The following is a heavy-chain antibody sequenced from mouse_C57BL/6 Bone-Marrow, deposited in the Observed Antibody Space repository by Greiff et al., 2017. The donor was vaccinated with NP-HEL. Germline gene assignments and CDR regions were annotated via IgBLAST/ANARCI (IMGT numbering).Heavy chain of an antibody. V-gene: IGHV1-18*01. Sequence: VQLQQSGPELVKPGASVKIPCKASGYTFTDYNMDWVKQSHGKSLEWIGDINPNNGGTIYNQKFKGKATLTVDKSSSTAYMELRSLTSEDTAGYYCARSPYYYGSSYWYFDVWGTGTTVTVSS. D-gene: IGHD1-1*01. J-gene: IGHJ1*03. CDR2: INPNNGGT. CDR1: GYTFTDYN. CDR3: ARSPYYYGSSYWYFDV.